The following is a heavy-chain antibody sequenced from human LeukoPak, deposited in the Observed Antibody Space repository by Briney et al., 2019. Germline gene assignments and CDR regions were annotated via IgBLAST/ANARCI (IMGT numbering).Heavy chain of an antibody. D-gene: IGHD3-16*01. Sequence: SETLSLTCAVYGGSFGGYYWSWIRQPPGKGLEWIGEINDSGSSNYIPSLKSRVTISVDTSKNQFSLKLSSVTAADTAVYYCARLPRGLIRSYWGQGTLVTVSS. V-gene: IGHV4-34*01. CDR1: GGSFGGYY. CDR3: ARLPRGLIRSY. CDR2: INDSGSS. J-gene: IGHJ4*02.